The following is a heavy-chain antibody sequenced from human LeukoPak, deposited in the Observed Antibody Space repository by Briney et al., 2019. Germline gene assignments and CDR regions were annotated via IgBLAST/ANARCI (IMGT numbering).Heavy chain of an antibody. CDR3: ARYQITQALDY. Sequence: SETLSLTCAVYGGSFSGYYWSWIRQPPGKGLEWIGSIYYSGSTYYNPSLKSRVTISVDTSKNQFSLKLSSVTAADTAVYYCARYQITQALDYWGQGTLVTVSS. V-gene: IGHV4-34*01. D-gene: IGHD1-20*01. CDR2: IYYSGST. J-gene: IGHJ4*02. CDR1: GGSFSGYY.